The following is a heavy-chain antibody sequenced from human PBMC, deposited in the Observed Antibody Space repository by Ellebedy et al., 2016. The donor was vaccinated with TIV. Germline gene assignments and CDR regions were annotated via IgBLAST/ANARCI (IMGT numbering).Heavy chain of an antibody. V-gene: IGHV4-61*08. D-gene: IGHD6-13*01. CDR3: ARMGRAAGTIGAFDI. CDR1: GGSISSGGYY. J-gene: IGHJ3*02. CDR2: IYYSGST. Sequence: MPSETLSLTCTVSGGSISSGGYYWSWIRQHPGKGLEWIGYIYYSGSTYYNPSLKSRVTISVDTSKNQFSLKLSSVTAADTAVYYCARMGRAAGTIGAFDIWGQGTMVTVSS.